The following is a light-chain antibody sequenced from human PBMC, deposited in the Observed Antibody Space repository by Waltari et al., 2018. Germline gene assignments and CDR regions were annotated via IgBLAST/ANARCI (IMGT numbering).Light chain of an antibody. J-gene: IGKJ4*01. Sequence: SLGERATIKCKSSQSVLYTPNNKNYLAWYQHKPGQSPKLLLYWASTRESGVPDRFSGSGSGTDFTLTISSLQAEDVAVYYCQQYYTTPLTFGGGTKVEI. V-gene: IGKV4-1*01. CDR3: QQYYTTPLT. CDR2: WAS. CDR1: QSVLYTPNNKNY.